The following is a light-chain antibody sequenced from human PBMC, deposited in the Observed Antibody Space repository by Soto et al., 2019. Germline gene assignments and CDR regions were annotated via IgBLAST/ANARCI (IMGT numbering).Light chain of an antibody. J-gene: IGLJ1*01. CDR3: SSYAGSSNV. CDR2: EFN. V-gene: IGLV2-8*01. Sequence: QSALTQAPAASGSPGQSVAISCTGTSSDVGGYNYVSWYQQHPGKAPKLMIYEFNKRPSGVPDRFSGSKSGNTASLTVSGLQAEDEADYYCSSYAGSSNVFGTGTKVTVL. CDR1: SSDVGGYNY.